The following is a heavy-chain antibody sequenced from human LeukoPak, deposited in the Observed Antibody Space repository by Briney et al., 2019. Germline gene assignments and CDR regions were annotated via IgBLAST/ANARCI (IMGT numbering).Heavy chain of an antibody. CDR1: GYTFTSYY. D-gene: IGHD3-9*01. V-gene: IGHV1-46*01. CDR2: INPSGGST. J-gene: IGHJ4*02. CDR3: AKGDNNILTGYYNSFDS. Sequence: ASVKVSCKASGYTFTSYYIYWVRQAPGQGLEWMGIINPSGGSTTYAQKFQGRVTMTRDTSTSIIYMELSSLKSEDTALFYCAKGDNNILTGYYNSFDSWGRGTLVTVSS.